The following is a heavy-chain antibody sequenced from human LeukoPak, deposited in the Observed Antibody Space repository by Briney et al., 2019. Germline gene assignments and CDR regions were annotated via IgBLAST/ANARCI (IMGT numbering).Heavy chain of an antibody. J-gene: IGHJ4*02. CDR3: AKGPFGVGYYFDY. CDR2: ISWDGGST. D-gene: IGHD3-3*01. CDR1: GFTFSGSA. V-gene: IGHV3-43*01. Sequence: GGSLRLSCAASGFTFSGSAMHWVRQAPGKGLEWVSLISWDGGSTYYADSVKGRFTISRDNSKNSLYLQMNSLRTEDTALYYCAKGPFGVGYYFDYWGQGTLVTVSS.